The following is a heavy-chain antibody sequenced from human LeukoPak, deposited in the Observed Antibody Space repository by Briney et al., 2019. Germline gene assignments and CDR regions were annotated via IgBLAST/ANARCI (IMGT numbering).Heavy chain of an antibody. CDR3: ASGSLGDGYGVGDYYQYMDV. Sequence: SVKVSCKASGGTFNSYAISWVRQAPRQGLEWMGGIMPLFRTANYAQEFQGRVTFTTDESASTAYMEVSSLRSEDTAVYYCASGSLGDGYGVGDYYQYMDVWGKGTTVTVSS. V-gene: IGHV1-69*05. CDR1: GGTFNSYA. D-gene: IGHD5-24*01. CDR2: IMPLFRTA. J-gene: IGHJ6*03.